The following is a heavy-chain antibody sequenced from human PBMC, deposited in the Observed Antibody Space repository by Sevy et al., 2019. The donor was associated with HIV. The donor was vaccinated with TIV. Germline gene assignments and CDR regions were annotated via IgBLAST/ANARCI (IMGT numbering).Heavy chain of an antibody. CDR1: GFTFSSYD. Sequence: GGSLRLSCTASGFTFSSYDMNWVRQAPGKGLEWVSKISSSGSSIYYAHSVKGRFTISRDNAKNSLNLQMNSLRAEDTAVYYCTRNGGAFDNGFDPWGQGTLFTVSS. D-gene: IGHD2-8*01. CDR3: TRNGGAFDNGFDP. J-gene: IGHJ5*02. CDR2: ISSSGSSI. V-gene: IGHV3-48*03.